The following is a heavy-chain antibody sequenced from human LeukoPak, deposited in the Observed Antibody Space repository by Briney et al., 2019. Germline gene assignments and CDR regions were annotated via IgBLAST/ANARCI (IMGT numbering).Heavy chain of an antibody. D-gene: IGHD1-26*01. V-gene: IGHV3-64*01. CDR2: ISSNGGST. Sequence: PGGSLRLSCAASGFTFSSYGMHWVRQAPGKGLEYVSAISSNGGSTYYANSVKGRFTISRDNSKNTLYLQMGSLRAEDMAVYYCARGAWELLPGACDYWGQGTLVTVSS. CDR1: GFTFSSYG. J-gene: IGHJ4*02. CDR3: ARGAWELLPGACDY.